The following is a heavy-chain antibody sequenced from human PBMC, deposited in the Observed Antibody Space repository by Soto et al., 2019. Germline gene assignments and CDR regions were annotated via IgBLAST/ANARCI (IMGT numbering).Heavy chain of an antibody. CDR3: ARAPVLRYFDWQHSAPFDY. D-gene: IGHD3-9*01. CDR1: GGSFSGYY. J-gene: IGHJ4*02. Sequence: PSETLSLTCAVYGGSFSGYYWSWIRQPPGKGLEWIGEINHSGSTNYNPSLKSRVTISVDTSKNQFSLKLSSVTAADTAVYYCARAPVLRYFDWQHSAPFDYWGQGTLVTVSS. V-gene: IGHV4-34*01. CDR2: INHSGST.